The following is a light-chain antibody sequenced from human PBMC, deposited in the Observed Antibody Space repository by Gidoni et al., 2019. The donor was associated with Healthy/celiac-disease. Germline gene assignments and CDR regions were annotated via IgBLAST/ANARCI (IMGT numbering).Light chain of an antibody. V-gene: IGKV1-8*01. CDR2: AAS. J-gene: IGKJ3*01. CDR1: HGISSY. CDR3: QQYYSYPQIT. Sequence: AIRMTQSPSSFSASTGDRVTITCRASHGISSYLAWYQQKPGKAPKLLIYAASTLQSGVPSRFSGSGSGTDFTLTISCLQSEDFATYYCQQYYSYPQITFXPXTKVDIK.